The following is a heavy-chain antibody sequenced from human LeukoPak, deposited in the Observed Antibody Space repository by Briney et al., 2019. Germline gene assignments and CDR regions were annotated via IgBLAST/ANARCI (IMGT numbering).Heavy chain of an antibody. D-gene: IGHD5-18*01. CDR1: GFTFSSYA. CDR2: TSYDGSNK. V-gene: IGHV3-30-3*01. Sequence: HSGGSLRLSCAASGFTFSSYAMHWVRQAPGKGLEGVAVTSYDGSNKYYADSVKGRFTISRDNSKNTLYLQMNSLRAEDTAVYYCARGRGIQLWLVPTDYWGQGTLVTVSS. CDR3: ARGRGIQLWLVPTDY. J-gene: IGHJ4*02.